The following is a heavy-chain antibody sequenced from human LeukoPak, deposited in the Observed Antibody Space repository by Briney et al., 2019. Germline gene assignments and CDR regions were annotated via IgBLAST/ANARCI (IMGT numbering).Heavy chain of an antibody. CDR2: ISSSGSAI. J-gene: IGHJ4*02. CDR1: GFTFSSYE. V-gene: IGHV3-48*03. CDR3: TTLPHKDSRGYHDY. D-gene: IGHD3-22*01. Sequence: GGSPRLSCAGSGFTFSSYEMNWVRQAPGKGLEWVSKISSSGSAIYYADSVKGRFTISRDNAKSTLYLQMNSLRAEDTAVYYCTTLPHKDSRGYHDYWGQGILVTVSS.